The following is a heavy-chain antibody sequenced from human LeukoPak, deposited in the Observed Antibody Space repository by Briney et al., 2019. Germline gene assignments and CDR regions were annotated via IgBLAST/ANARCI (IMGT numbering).Heavy chain of an antibody. CDR1: GFTFSSYS. CDR2: IYSGGST. D-gene: IGHD1-26*01. J-gene: IGHJ5*02. V-gene: IGHV3-53*01. Sequence: GGSLRLSCAASGFTFSSYSMNWVRQAPGKGLEWVSVIYSGGSTYYADSVKGRLTISRDNSKNTLYLQMNSLRAEDTAVYYCARTPGRGKESWGQGTLVTVSS. CDR3: ARTPGRGKES.